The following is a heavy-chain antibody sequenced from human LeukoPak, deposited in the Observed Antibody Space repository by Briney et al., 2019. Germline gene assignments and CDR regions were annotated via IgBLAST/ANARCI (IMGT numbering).Heavy chain of an antibody. CDR3: AKARGVGASRLD. CDR2: IWYDGSNK. Sequence: GGSLRLSCAASGFTFSSYGMHWVRQAPRKGLEWVADIWYDGSNKYYADSVKGRFTISRDNSKNTLYLQMNSLRAEDTAVYYCAKARGVGASRLDWGQGTLVTVSS. CDR1: GFTFSSYG. J-gene: IGHJ4*02. D-gene: IGHD1-26*01. V-gene: IGHV3-33*06.